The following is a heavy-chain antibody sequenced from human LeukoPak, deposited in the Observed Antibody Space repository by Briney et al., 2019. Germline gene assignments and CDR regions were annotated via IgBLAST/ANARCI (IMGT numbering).Heavy chain of an antibody. CDR3: ASRLRCSGGSCSKTGY. Sequence: GGSLRLSCAASGFTFSSFSMNWVRQAPGKGLEWVSYISSSSSAIYYADSVEGRFTISRDNAKNSLYLQMNSLRDEDTAVYYCASRLRCSGGSCSKTGYWGQGTLVTVSS. CDR1: GFTFSSFS. J-gene: IGHJ4*02. V-gene: IGHV3-48*02. CDR2: ISSSSSAI. D-gene: IGHD2-15*01.